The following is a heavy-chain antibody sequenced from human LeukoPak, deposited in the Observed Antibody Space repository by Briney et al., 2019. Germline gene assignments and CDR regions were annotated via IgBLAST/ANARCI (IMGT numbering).Heavy chain of an antibody. CDR3: VRELRGGDFDY. Sequence: GASVKVSCKASGYTFTDYYIHWVRQAPGQGPEWVGIIIPGTGNTNYAQKFRGRVTMTGDTSTSTVYMELSSLRSEDTAVFFCVRELRGGDFDYWGQGTLVTVPS. D-gene: IGHD3-10*01. J-gene: IGHJ4*02. V-gene: IGHV1-46*01. CDR1: GYTFTDYY. CDR2: IIPGTGNT.